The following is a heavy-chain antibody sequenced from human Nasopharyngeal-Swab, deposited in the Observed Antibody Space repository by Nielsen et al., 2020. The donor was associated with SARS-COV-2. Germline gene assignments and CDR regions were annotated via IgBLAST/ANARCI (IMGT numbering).Heavy chain of an antibody. CDR2: INHSGST. D-gene: IGHD1-7*01. V-gene: IGHV4-34*01. J-gene: IGHJ6*04. CDR3: ARRTRYGITGTRGGFPV. Sequence: WILQPPGKGLEWIGEINHSGSTNYNPSLKSRVTISVDTSKNQFSLKLSSVTAADTAMYYCARRTRYGITGTRGGFPVWGKGTTVTVSS.